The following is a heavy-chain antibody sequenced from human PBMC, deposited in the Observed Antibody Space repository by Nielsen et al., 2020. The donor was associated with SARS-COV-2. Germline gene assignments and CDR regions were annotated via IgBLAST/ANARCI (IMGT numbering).Heavy chain of an antibody. D-gene: IGHD1-26*01. Sequence: GESLKISCKASGYSFTGYWSAWVRPVPGNGLEWMAVTFPGDSETRYNPSIQGRVTISADKSITTAYLQWSSLRASDTAMYYCARPLVGLTPLDAFDAWGQGTMVTVSS. CDR2: TFPGDSET. J-gene: IGHJ3*01. CDR1: GYSFTGYW. CDR3: ARPLVGLTPLDAFDA. V-gene: IGHV5-51*01.